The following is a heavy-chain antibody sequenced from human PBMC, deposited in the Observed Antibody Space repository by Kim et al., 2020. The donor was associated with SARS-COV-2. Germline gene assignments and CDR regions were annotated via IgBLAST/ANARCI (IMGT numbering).Heavy chain of an antibody. J-gene: IGHJ4*02. CDR1: GFTFSDYA. CDR2: IDTTGSII. Sequence: GGSLRLSCAASGFTFSDYAMNWVRQAPGKGLEWVSYIDTTGSIIYYADSLKGRFIISRDNAKNSLYLKMNSLRDDDTAVFYCVRDQRGHDYQVWGQGTLVTVSS. CDR3: VRDQRGHDYQV. D-gene: IGHD5-12*01. V-gene: IGHV3-48*02.